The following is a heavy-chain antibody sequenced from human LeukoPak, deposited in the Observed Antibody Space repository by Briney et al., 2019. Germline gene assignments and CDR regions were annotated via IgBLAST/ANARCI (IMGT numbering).Heavy chain of an antibody. J-gene: IGHJ4*02. D-gene: IGHD3-3*01. Sequence: PGGSLKLSCAASGFAFSGCDMHWVRQASGKGLEWVGRITTKANRYATAYSASLQGRFTISRHDSKNTAYLQMNSLRTEDTAVHYCTTYKSGHYWGQGTLVTVSS. CDR2: ITTKANRYAT. CDR3: TTYKSGHY. CDR1: GFAFSGCD. V-gene: IGHV3-73*01.